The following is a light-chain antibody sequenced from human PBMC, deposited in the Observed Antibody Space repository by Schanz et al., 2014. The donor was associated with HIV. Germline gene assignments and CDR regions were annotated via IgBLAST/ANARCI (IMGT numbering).Light chain of an antibody. J-gene: IGLJ1*01. CDR1: SSDIGGSDY. Sequence: QSALTQPASVSGSPGQSITISCSGTSSDIGGSDYVSWYQQHPGRAPKVLIYDVRDRPSGVSNRFSGSKSGNTASLTISGLQAEDEAHYYCCSYAGSSTYVFRTGTKVTVL. CDR2: DVR. V-gene: IGLV2-14*03. CDR3: CSYAGSSTYV.